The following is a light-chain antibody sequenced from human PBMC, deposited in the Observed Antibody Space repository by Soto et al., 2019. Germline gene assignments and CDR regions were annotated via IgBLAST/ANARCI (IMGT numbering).Light chain of an antibody. J-gene: IGLJ2*01. Sequence: QSALTQPASVSGSPGQSITISCTGTSSDVGKYSYVSWYQQHPAKAPKLMIFEVSNRPSGVSNRFSGSKSGNTASLTISGLQAEDESAYYCSSYTGSSINTVVFGGGTKLTVL. CDR3: SSYTGSSINTVV. CDR1: SSDVGKYSY. CDR2: EVS. V-gene: IGLV2-14*01.